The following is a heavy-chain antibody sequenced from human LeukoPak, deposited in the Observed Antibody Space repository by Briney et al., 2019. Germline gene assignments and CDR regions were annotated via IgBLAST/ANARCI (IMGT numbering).Heavy chain of an antibody. CDR3: ARVGNNYFVDY. D-gene: IGHD2/OR15-2a*01. J-gene: IGHJ4*02. CDR1: GFTFSSYA. Sequence: PGRSLRLSCAASGFTFSSYAMYWVRQAPGKGLEWVAVISYDGSNEYYADSVKGRFTISRDNSKITLYLQMSGLRAEDTAVYYCARVGNNYFVDYWGQGTLVTVSS. V-gene: IGHV3-30-3*01. CDR2: ISYDGSNE.